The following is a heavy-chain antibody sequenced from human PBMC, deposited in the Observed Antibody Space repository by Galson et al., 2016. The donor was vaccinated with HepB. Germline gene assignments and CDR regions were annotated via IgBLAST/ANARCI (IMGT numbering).Heavy chain of an antibody. CDR1: GITFNTYN. Sequence: SLRLSCAASGITFNTYNMVWVRQAPGKGLEWVAVISNGGSYKDYADSVKGRFTISRDNSKNIVYVQMSSLRAEDTAVYYCARDGGGTGGYYYYAMDVWGQGTTVTVSS. V-gene: IGHV3-30*03. J-gene: IGHJ6*02. CDR2: ISNGGSYK. CDR3: ARDGGGTGGYYYYAMDV. D-gene: IGHD1-14*01.